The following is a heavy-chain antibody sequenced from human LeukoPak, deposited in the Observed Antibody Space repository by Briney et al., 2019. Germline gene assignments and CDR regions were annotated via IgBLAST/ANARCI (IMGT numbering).Heavy chain of an antibody. CDR2: INHSGST. V-gene: IGHV4-34*01. CDR1: GGSFSGYY. Sequence: SETLSLTCAVYGGSFSGYYWSWIRQPPGKGLEWVGEINHSGSTNYNPSPKSRVTISVDTSKNQFSLKLSSVTAADTAVYYCARGIRRSRGAAYGMDVRGQGTTVTVSS. J-gene: IGHJ6*02. CDR3: ARGIRRSRGAAYGMDV. D-gene: IGHD1-26*01.